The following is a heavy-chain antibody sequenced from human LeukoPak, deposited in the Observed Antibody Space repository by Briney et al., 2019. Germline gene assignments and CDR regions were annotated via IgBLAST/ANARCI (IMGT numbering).Heavy chain of an antibody. D-gene: IGHD6-13*01. CDR1: GGSISSYY. Sequence: SQTLSLTCTVSGGSISSYYWSWIRQPPGKGLEWIGYIYYSGSTNYNPSLKSRVTISVDTSKNQFSLKLSSVTAADTAVYYCARIDSSTTFDPWGQGTLVTVSS. CDR2: IYYSGST. CDR3: ARIDSSTTFDP. J-gene: IGHJ5*02. V-gene: IGHV4-59*01.